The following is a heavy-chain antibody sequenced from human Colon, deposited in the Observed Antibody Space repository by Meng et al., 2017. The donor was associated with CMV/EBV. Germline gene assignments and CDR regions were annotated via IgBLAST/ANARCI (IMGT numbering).Heavy chain of an antibody. CDR3: AKDLRITVFGVAPV. V-gene: IGHV3-74*01. CDR1: GFTFSSYA. J-gene: IGHJ4*02. Sequence: GGSLRLSCAASGFTFSSYAMSWVRQAPGKGLVWVSRINSDGSSPSYADSVKGRFTISRDNAKNTLYLQMNSLRAEDTAVYYCAKDLRITVFGVAPVWGQGTPVTVSS. CDR2: INSDGSSP. D-gene: IGHD3-3*01.